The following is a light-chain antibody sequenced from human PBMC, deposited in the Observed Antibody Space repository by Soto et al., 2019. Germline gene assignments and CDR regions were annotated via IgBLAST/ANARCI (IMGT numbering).Light chain of an antibody. V-gene: IGKV3-11*01. Sequence: EIVLTQSPATLSLSPGERATLSCRASQSVSSYLAWYQQKPGQAPRLLIYDASNRATGIPSRFSGSGSGTDFTLTISSLQPEDSAVYYYQQSSNWPTFGGGTKVEIK. CDR3: QQSSNWPT. CDR2: DAS. J-gene: IGKJ4*01. CDR1: QSVSSY.